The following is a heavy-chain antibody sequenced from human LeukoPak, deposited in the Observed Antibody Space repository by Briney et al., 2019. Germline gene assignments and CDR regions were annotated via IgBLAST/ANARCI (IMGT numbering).Heavy chain of an antibody. V-gene: IGHV1-8*01. Sequence: ASVKVSCKASGYTFTSYDINRVRQATGQGLEWMGWMNPNSGNTGYAQKFQGRVTMTRNTSISTAYMELSSLRSEDTAVYYCATLHGSGRETYYYYGMDVWGQGTTVTVS. J-gene: IGHJ6*02. CDR3: ATLHGSGRETYYYYGMDV. CDR2: MNPNSGNT. CDR1: GYTFTSYD. D-gene: IGHD3-10*01.